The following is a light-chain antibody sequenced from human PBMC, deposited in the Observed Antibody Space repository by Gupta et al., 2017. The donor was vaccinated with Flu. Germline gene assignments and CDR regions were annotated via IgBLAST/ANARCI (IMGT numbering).Light chain of an antibody. CDR2: GAS. J-gene: IGKJ2*01. V-gene: IGKV3-15*01. CDR3: QQYNNLST. Sequence: EIVMTQSPATLSVSPGERATLSCRASQSVSSSLAWYQQKPGQAPRLIIYGASTRATGIPARFSGSGSGKEFTLTSSSRQYEDFAVYYWQQYNNLSTFGQGTKLEIK. CDR1: QSVSSS.